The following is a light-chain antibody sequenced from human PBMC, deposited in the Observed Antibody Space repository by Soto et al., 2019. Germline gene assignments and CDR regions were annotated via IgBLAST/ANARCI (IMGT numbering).Light chain of an antibody. CDR3: SSYTSSSSGV. J-gene: IGLJ1*01. V-gene: IGLV2-14*01. Sequence: ALTQPASVSGSPGQSITISCTGTSSDVGGYNYVSWYQQHPGKAPKLMIYEVSNRPSGVSNRFSGSKSGNTASLTISGLQAEDEADYYCSSYTSSSSGVFGTGTKVTVL. CDR1: SSDVGGYNY. CDR2: EVS.